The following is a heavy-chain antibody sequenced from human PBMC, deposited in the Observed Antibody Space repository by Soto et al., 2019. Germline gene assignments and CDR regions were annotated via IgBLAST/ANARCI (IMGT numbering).Heavy chain of an antibody. CDR1: GFTFSSYG. V-gene: IGHV3-30*18. J-gene: IGHJ6*02. Sequence: GSLRLSCAASGFTFSSYGMHWVRQAPGKGLEWVAVISYDGSNKYYADSVKGRFTISRDNSKNTLYLQMNSLRAEDTAVYYCAKEVRWSGDWDYYYGMDVWGQGTTVTVSS. D-gene: IGHD2-15*01. CDR3: AKEVRWSGDWDYYYGMDV. CDR2: ISYDGSNK.